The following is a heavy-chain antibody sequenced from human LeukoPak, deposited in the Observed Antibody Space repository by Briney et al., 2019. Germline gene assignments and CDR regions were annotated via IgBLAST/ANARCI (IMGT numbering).Heavy chain of an antibody. D-gene: IGHD6-19*01. Sequence: ASVKVSCKASGYTFTNYGISWVRQAPGQGLEWMGWISVYNGNTKYPQKLQDRVTMTTDTSTSTAYMELRSLRSDDTAVYYRARDLARVAVAGTLDYWGQGTLVTVSS. CDR3: ARDLARVAVAGTLDY. CDR1: GYTFTNYG. J-gene: IGHJ4*02. V-gene: IGHV1-18*01. CDR2: ISVYNGNT.